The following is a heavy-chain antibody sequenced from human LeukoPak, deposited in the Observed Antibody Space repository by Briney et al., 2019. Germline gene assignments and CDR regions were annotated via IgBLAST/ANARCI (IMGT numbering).Heavy chain of an antibody. V-gene: IGHV3-74*01. Sequence: GGSLRLSCAASGFTFSRYWMHWVRQAPGEGLVWVSRIDEHGSTTDYADSVEGRFTIYRDNAKNTLYLQMNSLRVEDTAVYYCARDVAGSGSPWGQGTLVTVSS. CDR3: ARDVAGSGSP. D-gene: IGHD3-10*01. CDR2: IDEHGSTT. J-gene: IGHJ5*02. CDR1: GFTFSRYW.